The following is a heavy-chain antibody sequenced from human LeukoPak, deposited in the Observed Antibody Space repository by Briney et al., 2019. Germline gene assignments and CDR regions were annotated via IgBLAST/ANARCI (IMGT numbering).Heavy chain of an antibody. J-gene: IGHJ5*02. V-gene: IGHV4-34*01. CDR3: ARGRVAARLNWFDP. CDR1: GGSFSGYY. Sequence: SETLSLTCAVYGGSFSGYYWSWIRQPPGKGLEWIGEINHSGSNNYNPSLKSRVTISVDTSKNQFSLKLSSVTAADTAVYYCARGRVAARLNWFDPWGQGTLVTVSS. D-gene: IGHD6-6*01. CDR2: INHSGSN.